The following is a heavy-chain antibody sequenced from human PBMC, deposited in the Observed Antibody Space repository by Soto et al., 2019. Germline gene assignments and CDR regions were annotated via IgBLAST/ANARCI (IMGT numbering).Heavy chain of an antibody. CDR3: ARGRDGYKAYYYGMDV. J-gene: IGHJ6*02. Sequence: ESGGGLVKPGGSLRLSCAASGFTFSSYSMNWVRQAPGKGLEWVSSISSSSSYIYYADSVKGRFTISRDNAKNSLYLQMNSLRAEDTAVYYCARGRDGYKAYYYGMDVWGQGTTVTVSS. V-gene: IGHV3-21*01. CDR2: ISSSSSYI. D-gene: IGHD5-12*01. CDR1: GFTFSSYS.